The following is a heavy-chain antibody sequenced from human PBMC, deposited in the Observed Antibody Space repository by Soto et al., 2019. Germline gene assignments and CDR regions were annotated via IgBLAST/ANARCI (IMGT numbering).Heavy chain of an antibody. CDR2: IYYSGST. CDR3: ARDKHVTTWYIGHYYYGMDV. CDR1: GGSISSYY. V-gene: IGHV4-59*01. D-gene: IGHD4-17*01. J-gene: IGHJ6*02. Sequence: PSETLSLTCTVSGGSISSYYWSWIRQPPGKGLEWIGYIYYSGSTNYNPSLKSRVTISVDTSKNQFSLKLSSVTAADTAVYYCARDKHVTTWYIGHYYYGMDVWGQGTTVTVSS.